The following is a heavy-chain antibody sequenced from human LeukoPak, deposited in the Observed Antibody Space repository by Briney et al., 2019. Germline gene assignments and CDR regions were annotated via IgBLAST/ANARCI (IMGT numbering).Heavy chain of an antibody. V-gene: IGHV3-30*03. CDR1: GLTFSSYG. Sequence: GRSLRLSCAASGLTFSSYGMHWVRQAPGKGLEWVAVISYDGTIRNCADSVKGRFTISRDNSKNTLYLQMNSLRVEDTAVYYCARPVVLGAYLRGAYYFDSWGQGTLVTVSS. CDR3: ARPVVLGAYLRGAYYFDS. D-gene: IGHD3-16*01. J-gene: IGHJ4*02. CDR2: ISYDGTIR.